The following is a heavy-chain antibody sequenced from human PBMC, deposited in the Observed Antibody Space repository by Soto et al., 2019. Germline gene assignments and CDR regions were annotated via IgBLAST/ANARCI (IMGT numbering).Heavy chain of an antibody. V-gene: IGHV4-59*01. J-gene: IGHJ4*02. CDR3: ARSFRTVTVFDY. CDR1: GGSISSYY. D-gene: IGHD4-17*01. CDR2: IYYSGST. Sequence: SETLSLTCTVSGGSISSYYWSWIRQPPGKGLEWIGYIYYSGSTNYNPSLKSRVTISVDTSKNQFSLKLSSVTAADTAVYYCARSFRTVTVFDYWGQGTLVTVSS.